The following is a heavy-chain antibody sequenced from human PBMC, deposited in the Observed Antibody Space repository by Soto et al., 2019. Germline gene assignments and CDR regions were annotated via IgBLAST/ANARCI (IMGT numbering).Heavy chain of an antibody. CDR3: ARDKITGLFDY. V-gene: IGHV4-34*01. D-gene: IGHD2-8*02. CDR2: INHNGST. CDR1: GGSFSGDD. J-gene: IGHJ4*02. Sequence: QVQLQQWGAGLLKPSETLSLTCAVSGGSFSGDDWTWIRQRQGPGLGWIGEINHNGSTNYNQHLKSLTTISVDTSKNQLSLKRTSVTAADTALYCCARDKITGLFDYWGQGTLVTVSS.